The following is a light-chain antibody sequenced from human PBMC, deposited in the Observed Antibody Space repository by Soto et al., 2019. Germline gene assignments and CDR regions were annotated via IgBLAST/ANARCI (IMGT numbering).Light chain of an antibody. CDR1: QSLVYSDGNTY. Sequence: IVLTQSPLSLSVTLGQPASISCRSSQSLVYSDGNTYLNWFHQRPGQSPRRLIHKVSNRDSGVPDRFSGSGSDTDFTLSISRVEADDVGFFYCMQGISFTFGQGTKVDIK. J-gene: IGKJ1*01. CDR2: KVS. V-gene: IGKV2-30*01. CDR3: MQGISFT.